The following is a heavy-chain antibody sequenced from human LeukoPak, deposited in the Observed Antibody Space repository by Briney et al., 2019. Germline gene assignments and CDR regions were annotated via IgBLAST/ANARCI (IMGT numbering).Heavy chain of an antibody. V-gene: IGHV4-59*01. CDR3: ARDPLFRSSSGLHGAFDI. CDR2: IYYSGST. D-gene: IGHD6-19*01. Sequence: PSETLSLTCTVSGGSISSYYWSWIRQPPGKGLEWIGYIYYSGSTNYNPSLKSRVTISVDTSKNQFSLKLSSVTAADTAVYYCARDPLFRSSSGLHGAFDIWGQGTMVTVSS. J-gene: IGHJ3*02. CDR1: GGSISSYY.